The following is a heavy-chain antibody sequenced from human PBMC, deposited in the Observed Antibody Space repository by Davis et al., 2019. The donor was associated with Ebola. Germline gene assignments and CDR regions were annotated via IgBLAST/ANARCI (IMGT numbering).Heavy chain of an antibody. CDR3: ARSAHSSSWHRNDY. CDR2: ISYDGSNK. J-gene: IGHJ4*02. Sequence: GESLKISCAASGFTFTGYAMHWVRQAPGKGLEWVAVISYDGSNKYYADSVKGRFTISRDNSKNTLYLQMNSLRPEDTAIYFCARSAHSSSWHRNDYWGQGTLATVSS. V-gene: IGHV3-30-3*01. D-gene: IGHD6-13*01. CDR1: GFTFTGYA.